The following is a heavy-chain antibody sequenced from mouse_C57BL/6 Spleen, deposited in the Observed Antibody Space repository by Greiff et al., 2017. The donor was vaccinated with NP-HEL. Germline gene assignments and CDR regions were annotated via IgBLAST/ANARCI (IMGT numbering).Heavy chain of an antibody. Sequence: QVQLQQPGAELVKPGASVKLSCKASGYTFTSYWMQWVKQRPGQGLEWIGEIDPSDSYTNYNQKFKGKATLTVDTSSSTAYMQLSSLTSEDSAVYYCAGANWDGHFDYWGQGTTLTVSS. CDR2: IDPSDSYT. CDR1: GYTFTSYW. D-gene: IGHD4-1*02. J-gene: IGHJ2*01. V-gene: IGHV1-50*01. CDR3: AGANWDGHFDY.